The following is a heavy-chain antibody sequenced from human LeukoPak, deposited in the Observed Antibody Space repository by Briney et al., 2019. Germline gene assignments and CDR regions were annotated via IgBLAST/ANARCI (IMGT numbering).Heavy chain of an antibody. D-gene: IGHD3-10*01. CDR3: AKDSSAVRGGYFDY. V-gene: IGHV3-43*01. CDR2: ISWDGSNT. CDR1: GFTFDDYI. Sequence: HPGGSLRLSCAASGFTFDDYIMHWVRQAPGKGLDWVSFISWDGSNTYYADSVKGRFTISRDNSKNSLYLQMNSLRTEDTALYYCAKDSSAVRGGYFDYWGQGTLVTVSS. J-gene: IGHJ4*02.